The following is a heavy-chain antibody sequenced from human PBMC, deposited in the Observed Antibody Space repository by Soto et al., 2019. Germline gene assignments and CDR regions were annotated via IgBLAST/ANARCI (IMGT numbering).Heavy chain of an antibody. V-gene: IGHV3-30*18. CDR3: WKRGGPAWSRDQFYFFAMGV. D-gene: IGHD3-3*01. J-gene: IGHJ6*01. Sequence: QVQLVESGGGVVQPGRSLRLSCTASGFTFESYGMHWVRQAPGKGLEWLAYISHEGVMKFYAGSVKGRFTISRDNSKKYLVPEMSRLRPDDKAVYYCWKRGGPAWSRDQFYFFAMGVWGRGTTVTVSS. CDR2: ISHEGVMK. CDR1: GFTFESYG.